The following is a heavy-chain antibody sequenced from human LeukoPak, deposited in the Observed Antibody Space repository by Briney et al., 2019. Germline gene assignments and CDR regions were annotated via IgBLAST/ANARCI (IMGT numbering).Heavy chain of an antibody. CDR1: GFTVSSNY. V-gene: IGHV3-53*01. Sequence: PGGSLRLSCAASGFTVSSNYMSWVRQAPGKGLEWVSIIYSAGGTYHADSVKGRFTISRDNSKNTVYLQMSNLRAEDTAVYYCVRGPEDESEGHSNQGYWGQGTLVTVSS. D-gene: IGHD5-12*01. J-gene: IGHJ4*02. CDR3: VRGPEDESEGHSNQGY. CDR2: IYSAGGT.